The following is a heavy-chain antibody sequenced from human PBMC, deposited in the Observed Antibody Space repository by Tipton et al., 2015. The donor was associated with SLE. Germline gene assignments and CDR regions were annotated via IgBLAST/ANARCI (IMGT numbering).Heavy chain of an antibody. J-gene: IGHJ4*02. CDR3: APKYYPAAMGFDY. CDR1: GGSISSSSYS. Sequence: TLSLTCTVSGGSISSSSYSWGWIRQPPGKGLEWIGSIYYSGSTYYNPSLKSRVTISVDTSKNQFSLKLSSVTAADTAVYYCAPKYYPAAMGFDYWGQGTLVTVSS. D-gene: IGHD2-2*01. V-gene: IGHV4-39*07. CDR2: IYYSGST.